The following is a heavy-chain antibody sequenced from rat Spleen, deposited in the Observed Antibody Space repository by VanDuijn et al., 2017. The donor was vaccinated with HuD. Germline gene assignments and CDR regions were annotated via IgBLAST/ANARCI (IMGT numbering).Heavy chain of an antibody. J-gene: IGHJ3*01. CDR3: TTRPYYSSLNWFPY. D-gene: IGHD1-2*01. CDR1: GITFSTYG. CDR2: IDTGGGRT. Sequence: EVQLVESGGGLVQPGRSLKLSCAVSGITFSTYGMAWVRQTPTKGLEWVASIDTGGGRTYYRDSVKGRFTISRDNTKNTQYLRMDSLRSEDTATYYCTTRPYYSSLNWFPYWGQGTLVTVSS. V-gene: IGHV5S14*01.